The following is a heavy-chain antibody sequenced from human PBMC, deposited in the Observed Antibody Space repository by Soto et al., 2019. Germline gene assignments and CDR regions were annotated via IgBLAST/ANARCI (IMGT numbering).Heavy chain of an antibody. D-gene: IGHD3-3*01. CDR3: ASDYPEYYDFWSGYYTPYYFDY. CDR2: ISAYNGNT. CDR1: GYTFTSYG. V-gene: IGHV1-18*01. Sequence: GASVKVSCKASGYTFTSYGISWVRQAPGQGLEWMGWISAYNGNTNYAQKLQGRVTMTTDTSTSTAYMELRSLRSDDTAVYYCASDYPEYYDFWSGYYTPYYFDYWGQGTLVTVSS. J-gene: IGHJ4*02.